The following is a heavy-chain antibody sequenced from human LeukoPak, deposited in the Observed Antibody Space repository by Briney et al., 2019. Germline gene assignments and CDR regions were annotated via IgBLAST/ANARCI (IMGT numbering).Heavy chain of an antibody. CDR2: ISYDGSNK. CDR3: AKTSPYCTNGACYTSAFDY. D-gene: IGHD2-8*01. CDR1: GFTFSSYG. Sequence: GGSLRLSCAASGFTFSSYGMHWVRQAPGKGLEWVAVISYDGSNKYYAVSVKGRFTISRDNSKNTLYLQMNSLRAEDTAVYYCAKTSPYCTNGACYTSAFDYWGQGTLVTVSS. V-gene: IGHV3-30*18. J-gene: IGHJ4*02.